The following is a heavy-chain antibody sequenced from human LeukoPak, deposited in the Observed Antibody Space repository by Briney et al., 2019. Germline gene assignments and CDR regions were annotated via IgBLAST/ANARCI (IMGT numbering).Heavy chain of an antibody. D-gene: IGHD3-16*01. CDR1: GGSISSYY. V-gene: IGHV4-59*12. CDR3: AREGMGEPVYD. CDR2: IYYSGST. J-gene: IGHJ4*02. Sequence: SETLSLTCTVSGGSISSYYWSWIRQPPGKGLEWIGYIYYSGSTYYNPSLKSRVTISVDTSKNQFSLKLSSVTAADTAVYYCAREGMGEPVYDWGQGTLVTVSS.